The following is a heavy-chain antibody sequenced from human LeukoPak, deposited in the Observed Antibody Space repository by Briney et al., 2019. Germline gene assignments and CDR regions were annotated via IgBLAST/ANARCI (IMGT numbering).Heavy chain of an antibody. CDR3: ATGGLNWNYTFDY. Sequence: ALVKVSCKASGYTFTSYDINWVRQATGQGLEWMGWMNPNSGNTGYAQKFQGRVTMTRNTSISTAYMELSSLRSEDTAVYYCATGGLNWNYTFDYWGQGTLVTVSS. V-gene: IGHV1-8*01. CDR1: GYTFTSYD. D-gene: IGHD1-7*01. CDR2: MNPNSGNT. J-gene: IGHJ4*02.